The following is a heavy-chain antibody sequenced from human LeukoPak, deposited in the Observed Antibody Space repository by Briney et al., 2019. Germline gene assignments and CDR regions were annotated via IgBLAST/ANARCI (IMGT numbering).Heavy chain of an antibody. V-gene: IGHV4-38-2*02. CDR1: GYSISSGYY. CDR3: ARHSRTFDAFDI. CDR2: INHSGST. D-gene: IGHD1-14*01. J-gene: IGHJ3*02. Sequence: SETLSLTCTVSGYSISSGYYWSWIRQPPGKGLEWIGEINHSGSTNYNPSLKSRVTISVDTSKNQFSLKLSSVTAADTAVYYCARHSRTFDAFDIWGQGTMVTVSS.